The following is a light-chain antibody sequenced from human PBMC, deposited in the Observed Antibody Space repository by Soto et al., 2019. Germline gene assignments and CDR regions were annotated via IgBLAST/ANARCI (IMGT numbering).Light chain of an antibody. CDR1: QSVSRDY. V-gene: IGKV3-20*01. CDR2: GAS. J-gene: IGKJ1*01. Sequence: EIVLTQSPGTLSLSPGGRATLSCRASQSVSRDYLVWYQQKPGQAPRLLIYGASSRATGIPDRFSGSGSGTDFTLTINKLEPEDFAVYYCQQSGSSPWTFGQGTKLEIK. CDR3: QQSGSSPWT.